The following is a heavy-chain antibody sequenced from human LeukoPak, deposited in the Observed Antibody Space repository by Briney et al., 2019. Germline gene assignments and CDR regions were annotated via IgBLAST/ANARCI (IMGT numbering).Heavy chain of an antibody. J-gene: IGHJ6*01. CDR2: FDPEVGET. CDR3: ARGRM. Sequence: ASLKVSCEVSGYTLTELSMHWVRQAPGKGLEWVSQFDPEVGETIYAQKVQGRVSMSADTSTDARYMEMSSLRAEDTAVYYCARGRM. CDR1: GYTLTELS. V-gene: IGHV1-24*01.